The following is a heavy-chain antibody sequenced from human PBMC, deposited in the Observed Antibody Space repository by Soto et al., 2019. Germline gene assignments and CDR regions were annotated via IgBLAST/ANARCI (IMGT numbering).Heavy chain of an antibody. CDR1: GGSISSYY. J-gene: IGHJ6*02. Sequence: LSLTCTVSGGSISSYYWSWIRQPPGKGLEWIGYIYYSGSTNYNPSLKSRVTISVDTSKNQFSLKLSSVTAADTAVYYCARVIDGQLWSARYYYGMDVWGQGTTVTVSS. CDR3: ARVIDGQLWSARYYYGMDV. CDR2: IYYSGST. V-gene: IGHV4-59*01. D-gene: IGHD5-18*01.